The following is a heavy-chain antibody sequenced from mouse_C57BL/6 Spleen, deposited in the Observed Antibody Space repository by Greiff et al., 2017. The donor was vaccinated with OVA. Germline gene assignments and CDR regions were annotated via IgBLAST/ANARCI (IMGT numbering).Heavy chain of an antibody. CDR2: ISYDGSN. Sequence: EVKLMESGPGLVKPSQSLSLTCSVTGYSITSGYYWNWIRQFPGNKLEWMGYISYDGSNNYNPSLKNRISITRDTSKNQFFLTLNSVTTEDTATYYCARAYYSNSFAYWGQGTLVTVSA. D-gene: IGHD2-5*01. V-gene: IGHV3-6*01. J-gene: IGHJ3*01. CDR1: GYSITSGYY. CDR3: ARAYYSNSFAY.